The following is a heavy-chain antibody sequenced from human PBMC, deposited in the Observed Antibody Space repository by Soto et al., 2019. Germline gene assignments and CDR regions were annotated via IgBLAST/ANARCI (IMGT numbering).Heavy chain of an antibody. CDR3: AKAVQKSIAAYMDV. V-gene: IGHV3-23*01. J-gene: IGHJ6*03. CDR1: GFTFSSYA. D-gene: IGHD6-6*01. CDR2: ISGSGGST. Sequence: GGSLRLSCAASGFTFSSYAMSWVRQAPGKGLEWVSAISGSGGSTYYADSVKGRFTISRDNSKNTLYLQMNSLRAEDTAVYYCAKAVQKSIAAYMDVWGKGTTVTVSS.